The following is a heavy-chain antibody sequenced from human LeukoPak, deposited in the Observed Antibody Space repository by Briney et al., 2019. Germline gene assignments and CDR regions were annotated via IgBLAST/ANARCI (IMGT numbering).Heavy chain of an antibody. Sequence: SETLSLTCTVSGGSISSSSYYWGWIRQPPGKGLEWIGSIYYSGSTYYNPSLKSRVTISVDTSKNQFSLKLSSVTAADTAVYYCARQLLIMKVHGVPDCSSTSCYTPNWFDPWGQGTLVTVSS. CDR2: IYYSGST. CDR1: GGSISSSSYY. D-gene: IGHD2-2*02. CDR3: ARQLLIMKVHGVPDCSSTSCYTPNWFDP. J-gene: IGHJ5*02. V-gene: IGHV4-39*01.